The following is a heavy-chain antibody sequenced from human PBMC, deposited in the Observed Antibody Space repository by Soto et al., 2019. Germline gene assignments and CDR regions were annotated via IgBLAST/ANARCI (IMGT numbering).Heavy chain of an antibody. Sequence: PWESLKISCKGSGYSFTSYWIGWVRQMPGKGLEWMGIIYPGDSDTRYSPSFQGQVTISADKSISTAYLQWSSLKASDTAMYYCARRYCSGGSCYSNWFDPWGQGTLVTVSS. CDR1: GYSFTSYW. V-gene: IGHV5-51*01. CDR3: ARRYCSGGSCYSNWFDP. CDR2: IYPGDSDT. J-gene: IGHJ5*02. D-gene: IGHD2-15*01.